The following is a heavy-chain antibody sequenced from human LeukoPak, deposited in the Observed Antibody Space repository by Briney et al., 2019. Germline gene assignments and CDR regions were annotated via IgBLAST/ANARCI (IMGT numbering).Heavy chain of an antibody. CDR2: IYYSGST. V-gene: IGHV4-39*01. D-gene: IGHD2-2*02. J-gene: IGHJ2*01. CDR3: ARPGGGCSSTSCYIGWYFDL. CDR1: GGSISSSSYY. Sequence: SETLSLTCTVSGGSISSSSYYWGWIRQPPGKGLEWIGSIYYSGSTYYNPSLKSRVTISVDTSKNQFSLKLSSVTAADTAVYYCARPGGGCSSTSCYIGWYFDLWGRGTLVTVSS.